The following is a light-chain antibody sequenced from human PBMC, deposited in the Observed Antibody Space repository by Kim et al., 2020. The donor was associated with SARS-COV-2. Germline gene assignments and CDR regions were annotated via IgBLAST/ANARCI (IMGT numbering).Light chain of an antibody. CDR3: QVWDSATDHVV. Sequence: APGKTARITCGGNDIGSKSVHWYQQKPGQAPVLVIYLENDRPSGIPERFSGSASGNTATLTVSGVEAGDEADYFCQVWDSATDHVVFGGGTQLTVL. CDR1: DIGSKS. J-gene: IGLJ2*01. CDR2: LEN. V-gene: IGLV3-21*04.